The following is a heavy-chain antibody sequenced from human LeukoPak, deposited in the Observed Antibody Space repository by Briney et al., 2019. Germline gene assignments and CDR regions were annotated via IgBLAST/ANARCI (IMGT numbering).Heavy chain of an antibody. CDR2: ISGSGGST. Sequence: GGSLRLSXAASGFTFSSYAMSWVRQAPGKGLEWGSAISGSGGSTYYADSVKGRFTIPRDNSKNTLYLQMNSLRAEDTAVYYCAKGRYYFDYWGQGTLVTVSS. V-gene: IGHV3-23*01. D-gene: IGHD2-2*01. CDR3: AKGRYYFDY. J-gene: IGHJ4*02. CDR1: GFTFSSYA.